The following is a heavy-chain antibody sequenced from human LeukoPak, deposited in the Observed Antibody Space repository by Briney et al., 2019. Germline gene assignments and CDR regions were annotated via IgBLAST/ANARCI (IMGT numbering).Heavy chain of an antibody. D-gene: IGHD3-10*01. CDR3: ARGSYGSGSYYNWFDP. V-gene: IGHV4-59*08. Sequence: SETLSLTCTVSGGSISSYYWSWIRQPPGKGLGWIGYIYYSGSTNYNPSLKSRVTISVDTSKNQFSLKLSSVTAADTAVYYCARGSYGSGSYYNWFDPWGQGTLVTVSS. CDR2: IYYSGST. CDR1: GGSISSYY. J-gene: IGHJ5*02.